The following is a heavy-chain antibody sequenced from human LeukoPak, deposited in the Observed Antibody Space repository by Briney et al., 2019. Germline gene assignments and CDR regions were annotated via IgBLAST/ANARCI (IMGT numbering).Heavy chain of an antibody. V-gene: IGHV4-34*01. CDR1: GGSFSGYY. CDR2: INHSGST. D-gene: IGHD6-6*01. Sequence: SETLSLTCAVYGGSFSGYYWSWIRQPPGKGLEWIGEINHSGSTNYNPSLKSRVTISVDTSKNQFSLKLNSVTAADTAVYYCARGESIAARSVDYWGQGTLVTVSS. J-gene: IGHJ4*02. CDR3: ARGESIAARSVDY.